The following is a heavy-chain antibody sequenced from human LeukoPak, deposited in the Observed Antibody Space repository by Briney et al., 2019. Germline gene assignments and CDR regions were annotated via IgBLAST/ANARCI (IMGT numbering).Heavy chain of an antibody. CDR1: GCTFDDYA. CDR3: AKVGTDLRIDY. J-gene: IGHJ4*02. V-gene: IGHV3-9*01. CDR2: ISWNSGSI. Sequence: PGRSLRLSCAASGCTFDDYAMHWVRQAPGKGLEWVSGISWNSGSIGYADSVKGRFTISRDNAKNSLYLQMNSLRAEDTALYYCAKVGTDLRIDYWGQGTLVTVSS.